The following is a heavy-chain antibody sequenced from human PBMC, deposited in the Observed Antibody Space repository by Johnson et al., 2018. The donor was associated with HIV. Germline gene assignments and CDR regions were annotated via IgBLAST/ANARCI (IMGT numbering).Heavy chain of an antibody. CDR1: GFTFRSYG. Sequence: VQLVESGGGVVQPGGSLRLSCAASGFTFRSYGMHWVRQAPGKGLDWVAFIWYDGSGKFCVDSVKGRFTISRDNAKNSLYLQMNSLRAEDTAVYYCARSGAASIAARGDAFDIWGQGTLVTVSS. V-gene: IGHV3-33*01. J-gene: IGHJ3*02. CDR3: ARSGAASIAARGDAFDI. D-gene: IGHD6-6*01. CDR2: IWYDGSGK.